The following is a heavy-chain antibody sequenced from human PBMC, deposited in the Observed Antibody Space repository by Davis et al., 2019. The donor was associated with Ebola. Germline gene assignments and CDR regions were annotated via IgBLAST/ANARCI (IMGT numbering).Heavy chain of an antibody. Sequence: AASVKVSCKASGYTFTGYYMHWVRQAPGQGLEWMGWINPNSGGTNYAQKFQGWVTMTRDTSISTAYMELSRLRSDDTAVYYCARVINWATFDYWGQGTLVTVSS. J-gene: IGHJ4*02. V-gene: IGHV1-2*04. D-gene: IGHD7-27*01. CDR3: ARVINWATFDY. CDR2: INPNSGGT. CDR1: GYTFTGYY.